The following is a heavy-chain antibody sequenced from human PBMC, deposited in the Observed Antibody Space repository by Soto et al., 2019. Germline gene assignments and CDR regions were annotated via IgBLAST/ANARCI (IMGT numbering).Heavy chain of an antibody. J-gene: IGHJ4*02. V-gene: IGHV4-59*01. CDR2: IYYSGST. CDR1: GGSISSYY. Sequence: PSETLSLTCTVSGGSISSYYWSWIRQPPGKGLEWIGYIYYSGSTNYNPSLKSRVTISVDTSKNQFSLKLSSVTSADTAVYYCARESEDYFDYWGQGTLVTVSS. CDR3: ARESEDYFDY.